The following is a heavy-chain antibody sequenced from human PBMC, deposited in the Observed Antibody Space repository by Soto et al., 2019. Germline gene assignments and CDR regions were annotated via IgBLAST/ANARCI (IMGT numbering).Heavy chain of an antibody. D-gene: IGHD3-10*01. CDR2: IYYSGST. CDR1: GGSISSYY. V-gene: IGHV4-59*01. J-gene: IGHJ6*02. CDR3: ASDWFGEDYYYYGMDV. Sequence: SETLSLTCTVSGGSISSYYWSWIRQPPGKGLEWIGYIYYSGSTNYNPSLKSRVTISVDTSKDQFSLKLSSVTAADTAVYYCASDWFGEDYYYYGMDVWGQGTTVTVSS.